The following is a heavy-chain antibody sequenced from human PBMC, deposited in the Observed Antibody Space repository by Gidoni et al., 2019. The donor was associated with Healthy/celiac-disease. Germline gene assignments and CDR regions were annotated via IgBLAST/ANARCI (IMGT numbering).Heavy chain of an antibody. CDR2: IYSSGST. J-gene: IGHJ5*02. CDR1: GGSISSGGYY. Sequence: QVQLQESGPGLVKPSQTLSLTCTVSGGSISSGGYYWVWIRQRPGKGLEWIGYIYSSGSTYYNPSLKSRVTISVDTSKNQFSRKLSSVPAADTAVYYCARALLRNNWFDPCGQGTLVTVSS. D-gene: IGHD2-15*01. V-gene: IGHV4-31*03. CDR3: ARALLRNNWFDP.